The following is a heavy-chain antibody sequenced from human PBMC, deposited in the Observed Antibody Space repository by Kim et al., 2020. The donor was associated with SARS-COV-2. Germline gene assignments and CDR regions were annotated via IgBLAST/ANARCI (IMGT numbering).Heavy chain of an antibody. CDR3: ARDGRVLADGDSGLDV. Sequence: GGSLRLSCAASGFMFSNYTMNWVRQAPGKGLEWVSFIRGHSSYISYEDSLKVRITISRDNDKNSLYLQINSLRASDTATYYCARDGRVLADGDSGLDVWGLGTAVIVSS. D-gene: IGHD3-3*01. CDR1: GFMFSNYT. V-gene: IGHV3-21*04. CDR2: IRGHSSYI. J-gene: IGHJ6*02.